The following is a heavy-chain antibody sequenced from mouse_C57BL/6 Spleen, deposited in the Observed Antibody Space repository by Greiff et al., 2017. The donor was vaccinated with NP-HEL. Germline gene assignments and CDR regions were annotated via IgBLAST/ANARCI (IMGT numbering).Heavy chain of an antibody. J-gene: IGHJ4*01. CDR2: IDPSDSET. V-gene: IGHV1-52*01. Sequence: VQLQQSGAELVRPGSSVKLSCKASGYTFTSYWMHWVKQRPIQGLEWIGNIDPSDSETHYNQKFKDKASLTVDKSSSTAYMQLSSLTSEDSAVYYCARYGYYDAMDYWGPGTSVTVSS. D-gene: IGHD2-2*01. CDR3: ARYGYYDAMDY. CDR1: GYTFTSYW.